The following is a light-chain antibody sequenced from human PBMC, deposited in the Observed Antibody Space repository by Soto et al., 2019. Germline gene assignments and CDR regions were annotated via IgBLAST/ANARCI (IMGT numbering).Light chain of an antibody. CDR2: EVS. J-gene: IGLJ3*02. Sequence: QSALTQPASVSGSPGQSITISCTGTSSDVGSYNLVSWYQQYPGKAPKPMIYEVSKRPSGVSNRFSGSKSGNTASLTISGLQAEDEADYYCCSYAGSSTLVFGGGTKLTVL. V-gene: IGLV2-23*02. CDR3: CSYAGSSTLV. CDR1: SSDVGSYNL.